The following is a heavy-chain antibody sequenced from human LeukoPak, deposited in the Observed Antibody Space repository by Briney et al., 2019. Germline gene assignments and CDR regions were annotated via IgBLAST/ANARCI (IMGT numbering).Heavy chain of an antibody. D-gene: IGHD6-6*01. CDR3: ARDRSGIAARGYYTDV. V-gene: IGHV4-59*11. CDR2: IYYSGST. CDR1: GGSISSHY. J-gene: IGHJ6*03. Sequence: SETLSLTCTVSGGSISSHYWSWIRQPPGKGLEWIGYIYYSGSTNYNPSLKSRVTISVDTSKNQFSLKLSSVTAADTAVYYCARDRSGIAARGYYTDVWGKGTTVTVSS.